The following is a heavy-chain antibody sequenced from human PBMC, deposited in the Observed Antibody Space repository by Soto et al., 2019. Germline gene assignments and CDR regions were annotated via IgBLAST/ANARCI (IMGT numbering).Heavy chain of an antibody. CDR2: ISYDGSNK. CDR1: GFTFSSYV. D-gene: IGHD4-17*01. J-gene: IGHJ2*01. Sequence: GGSLRLSCAASGFTFSSYVMHWVRQAPGKGLEWVAVISYDGSNKYYADAVKGRFTISRDNSKNTLYLQMNSLRAEDTAVYYCAKRTVGWYFDLWGRGTLVTVSS. V-gene: IGHV3-30-3*02. CDR3: AKRTVGWYFDL.